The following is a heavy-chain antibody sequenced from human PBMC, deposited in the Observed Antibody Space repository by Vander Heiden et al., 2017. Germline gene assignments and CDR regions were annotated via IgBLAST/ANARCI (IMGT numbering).Heavy chain of an antibody. V-gene: IGHV3-30*03. CDR2: ISYDGSNK. CDR3: AIGITGTSLDY. D-gene: IGHD1-7*01. J-gene: IGHJ4*02. CDR1: GFPFSSYG. Sequence: QVQLVESVGGVVQPGRSLRPSCAASGFPFSSYGMHWVRKAPGKGLEWVAVISYDGSNKYYADSVKGRFTISRDNSKNTLYLQMNSLRAEDTAVYYCAIGITGTSLDYWGQGTLVTVSS.